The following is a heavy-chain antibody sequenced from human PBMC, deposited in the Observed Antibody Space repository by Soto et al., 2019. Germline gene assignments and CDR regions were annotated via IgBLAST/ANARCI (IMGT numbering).Heavy chain of an antibody. CDR3: ASHTTSWPYFDY. V-gene: IGHV1-69*02. Sequence: QVQLVQSGAEGKKPGSWVKVSCKAPGGTFAGNTVNWVGQAPGQGLEWRGRIIPILGMGNYAQKFQGRVTITADKSTSTAYMELSSLGSEDTAMYFCASHTTSWPYFDYWGQGTLVTVSS. CDR2: IIPILGMG. D-gene: IGHD6-13*01. J-gene: IGHJ4*02. CDR1: GGTFAGNT.